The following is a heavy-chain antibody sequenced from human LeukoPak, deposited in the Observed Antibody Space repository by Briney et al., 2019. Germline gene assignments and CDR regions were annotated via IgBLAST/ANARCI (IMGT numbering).Heavy chain of an antibody. J-gene: IGHJ3*02. CDR2: INPSGDSR. Sequence: ASVKVSCKASGYTFTSYYMHWVRQAPGQGLEWMGIINPSGDSRSYAQKFQGRVTMTRDTSTSTVYMELSSLRSEDTAVYYCARGSIVGAKTLGFGAFDIWGQGTMVTVSS. V-gene: IGHV1-46*01. CDR3: ARGSIVGAKTLGFGAFDI. CDR1: GYTFTSYY. D-gene: IGHD1-26*01.